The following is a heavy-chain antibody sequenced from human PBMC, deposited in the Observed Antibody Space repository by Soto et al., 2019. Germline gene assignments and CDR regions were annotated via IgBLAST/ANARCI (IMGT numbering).Heavy chain of an antibody. Sequence: EVQLLESGGGLVQPGGSLRLSCETSGFSFNSYAMTWVRQAPGMGLEWVAVINSNSRATFHAQSVKGRFTISRDNSRKTVFLKTASLRAEQTVVYYCAKQRGTVKTYCYKMEVWGLGTRV. CDR3: AKQRGTVKTYCYKMEV. V-gene: IGHV3-23*01. J-gene: IGHJ6*01. D-gene: IGHD4-17*01. CDR2: INSNSRAT. CDR1: GFSFNSYA.